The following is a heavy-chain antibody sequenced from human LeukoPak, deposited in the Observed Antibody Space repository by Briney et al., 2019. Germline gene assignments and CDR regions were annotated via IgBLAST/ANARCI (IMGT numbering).Heavy chain of an antibody. CDR2: ISSSGSTI. V-gene: IGHV3-11*01. D-gene: IGHD3-22*01. J-gene: IGHJ4*02. CDR1: GFTFSDYY. CDR3: ASGSYYYDSSGYSILPYFDY. Sequence: GGSLRLPCAASGFTFSDYYMSWIRQAPGKGLEWVSYISSSGSTIYYADSVKGRFTISRDNAKNSLYLQMNSLRAEDTAVYYCASGSYYYDSSGYSILPYFDYWGQGTLVTVSS.